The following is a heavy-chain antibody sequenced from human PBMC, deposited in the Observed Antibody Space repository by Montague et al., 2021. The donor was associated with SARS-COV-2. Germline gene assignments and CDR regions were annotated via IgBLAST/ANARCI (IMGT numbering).Heavy chain of an antibody. CDR2: IYYSGST. CDR1: GGSISSSSYY. J-gene: IGHJ4*02. CDR3: ARRGVGGWYATTPENDY. V-gene: IGHV4-39*01. D-gene: IGHD6-19*01. Sequence: SETLSLTCTVSGGSISSSSYYRGWIRQPPGKGLEWIGSIYYSGSTYYNPSLKSRVTISVDTSKNQFSLKLSSVTAADTAVYYCARRGVGGWYATTPENDYWGQGTLVTVSS.